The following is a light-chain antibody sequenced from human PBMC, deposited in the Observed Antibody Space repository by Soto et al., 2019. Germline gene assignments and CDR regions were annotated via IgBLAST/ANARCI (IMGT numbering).Light chain of an antibody. CDR2: DAS. CDR1: QSVSSY. J-gene: IGKJ2*01. Sequence: EIVLTQSPATLSLSPGERATLSCRASQSVSSYLAWYQQKPGQAPRLLIYDASNWATGIPARFSGSGSGTDFTLTISSLEPEDFAVYYCQQRSNWQEYTFGQGTKLEIK. CDR3: QQRSNWQEYT. V-gene: IGKV3-11*01.